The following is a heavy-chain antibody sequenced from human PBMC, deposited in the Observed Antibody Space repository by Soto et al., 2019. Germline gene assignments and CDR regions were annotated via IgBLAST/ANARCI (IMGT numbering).Heavy chain of an antibody. Sequence: QVQLQESGPGLVKPSETLSLTCTVSGGSISSYYWSWIRQPPGKKLEWIGYIYYSGSTNYNPSLKGRGPIAVDASKNQFSLKLSSVTAADAAVYFCARARGSRFDPWGQGTLVTVSS. CDR1: GGSISSYY. V-gene: IGHV4-59*01. J-gene: IGHJ5*02. CDR2: IYYSGST. CDR3: ARARGSRFDP. D-gene: IGHD2-15*01.